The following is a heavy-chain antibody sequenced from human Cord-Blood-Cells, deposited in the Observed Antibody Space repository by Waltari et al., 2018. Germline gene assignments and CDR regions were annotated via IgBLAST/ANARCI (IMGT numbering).Heavy chain of an antibody. V-gene: IGHV4-34*01. CDR2: INHSGST. CDR1: GVSFSGYY. Sequence: QVQLQQWGAGLLKPSETLSLTCAVYGVSFSGYYWSWLRQPPGTGLEWIGEINHSGSTNYNPSLKSRVTISVDTSKNQFSLKLSSVTAADTAVYYCASITHYYDSSGYYEYFQHWGQGTLVTVSS. J-gene: IGHJ1*01. CDR3: ASITHYYDSSGYYEYFQH. D-gene: IGHD3-22*01.